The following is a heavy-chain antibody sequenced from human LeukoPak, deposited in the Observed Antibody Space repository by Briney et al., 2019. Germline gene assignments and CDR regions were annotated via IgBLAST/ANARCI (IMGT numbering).Heavy chain of an antibody. CDR3: VTRPSATPGPD. CDR2: INPNSGGT. CDR1: GYTFTGYY. Sequence: ASVKVSCKASGYTFTGYYMHWVRQAPGQGLEWMGWINPNSGGTNYAQKFQGRVTMTRDASFTTAYMELSRLTTDDTAIYCCVTRPSATPGPDWGQGTLVTVSS. J-gene: IGHJ4*02. V-gene: IGHV1-2*02. D-gene: IGHD2-15*01.